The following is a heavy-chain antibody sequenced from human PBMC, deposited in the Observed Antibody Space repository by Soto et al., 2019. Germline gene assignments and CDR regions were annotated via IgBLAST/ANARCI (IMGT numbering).Heavy chain of an antibody. CDR2: IYYSGKT. V-gene: IGHV4-39*01. CDR1: GCSISNTGYY. J-gene: IGHJ4*02. Sequence: PSETLSLTKTVSGCSISNTGYYWGWIRQSPGKGLEWIGTIYYSGKTYYHPALKSRVTISVDTSNNRFSLKLSSVTAADTAVYYCARHGSYWGQGTLVTVSS. CDR3: ARHGSY.